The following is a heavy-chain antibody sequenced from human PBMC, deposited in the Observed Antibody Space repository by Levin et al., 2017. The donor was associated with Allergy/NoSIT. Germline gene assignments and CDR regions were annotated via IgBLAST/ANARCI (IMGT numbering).Heavy chain of an antibody. J-gene: IGHJ5*02. Sequence: GGSLRLSCAASGFTFSSYGMHWVRQAPGKGLEWVAVISYDGSNKYYADSVKGRFTISRDNSKNTLYLQMNSLRAEDTAVYYCAKPSDHIGPTNNWFVAWGQGTLVTVSS. CDR3: AKPSDHIGPTNNWFVA. CDR1: GFTFSSYG. CDR2: ISYDGSNK. D-gene: IGHD1-14*01. V-gene: IGHV3-30*18.